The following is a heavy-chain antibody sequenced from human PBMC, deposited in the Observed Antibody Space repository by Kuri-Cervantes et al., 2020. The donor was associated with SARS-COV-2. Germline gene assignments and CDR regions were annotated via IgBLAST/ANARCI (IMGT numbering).Heavy chain of an antibody. J-gene: IGHJ3*02. CDR2: IYSGGST. CDR3: ARARGPDAFDI. Sequence: GVLKISCAASGFTVSSNYMSWVRQAPGKGLEWVSVIYSGGSTYYADSVKGRFTISRDNSKNTLYLQMNSLRAEDTAVYYCARARGPDAFDIWGQGTMVTVSS. CDR1: GFTVSSNY. V-gene: IGHV3-53*01.